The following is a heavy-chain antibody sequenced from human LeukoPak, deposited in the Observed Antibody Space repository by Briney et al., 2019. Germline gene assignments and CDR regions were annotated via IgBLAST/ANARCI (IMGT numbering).Heavy chain of an antibody. CDR2: IKQDGSEK. V-gene: IGHV3-7*01. CDR1: GFTFSSDA. J-gene: IGHJ6*03. D-gene: IGHD6-6*01. CDR3: ARADSSIAARLSRSSIFNYYYYMDV. Sequence: GGSLRLSCAASGFTFSSDAMSWVRQAPGKGLEWVANIKQDGSEKYYVDSVKGRFTISRDNAKNSLYLQMNSLRAEDTAVYYCARADSSIAARLSRSSIFNYYYYMDVWGKGTTVTVSS.